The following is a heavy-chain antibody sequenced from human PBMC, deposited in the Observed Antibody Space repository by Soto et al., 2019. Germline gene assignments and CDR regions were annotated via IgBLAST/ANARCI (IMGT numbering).Heavy chain of an antibody. V-gene: IGHV1-69*04. CDR3: AREPPDGNWFDP. J-gene: IGHJ5*02. CDR2: IIPILGVA. CDR1: GDTFSRYT. Sequence: SVKVSCKASGDTFSRYTINWVRQAPGQGLEWMGRIIPILGVANHTQKFQGRVTMTRNTSISTAYMELSSLRSEDTAVYYCAREPPDGNWFDPWGQGTLDTVSS.